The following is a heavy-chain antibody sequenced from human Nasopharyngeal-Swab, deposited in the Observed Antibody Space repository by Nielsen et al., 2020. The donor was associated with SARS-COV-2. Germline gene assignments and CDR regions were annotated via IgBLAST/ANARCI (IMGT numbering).Heavy chain of an antibody. D-gene: IGHD6-19*01. Sequence: GESLKISCATSEFTFSNYGMNWVRQAPGKGLEWVSSINSFSTYIYYADSVKGRFTISRDNAKNSLFLQLSSLRSEDTAVYYCARGREWLELWGQGTLVTVSS. CDR2: INSFSTYI. CDR3: ARGREWLEL. V-gene: IGHV3-21*04. CDR1: EFTFSNYG. J-gene: IGHJ4*02.